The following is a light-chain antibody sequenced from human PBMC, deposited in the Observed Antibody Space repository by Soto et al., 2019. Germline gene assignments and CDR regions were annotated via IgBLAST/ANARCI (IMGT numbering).Light chain of an antibody. CDR1: SSDVGGYNY. CDR3: SSYTTSTTLI. V-gene: IGLV2-14*01. CDR2: AVS. Sequence: QSVLTQPASVSGSPGQSITISCTGTSSDVGGYNYVSWYQHHPGKAPKLVIYAVSNRPSGVSNRFSGSKSGNTASLTISGIQAEDEADYDCSSYTTSTTLIFGGGTKRTVL. J-gene: IGLJ2*01.